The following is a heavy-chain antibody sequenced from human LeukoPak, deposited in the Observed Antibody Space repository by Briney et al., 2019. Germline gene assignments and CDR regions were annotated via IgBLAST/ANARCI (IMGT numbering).Heavy chain of an antibody. CDR3: ARVTGGRGYSYGYFQFDP. Sequence: ASVKVSCKASGYTFTGHAMHWVRQAPGQRLEWMGWINAGNGNTKYSQKFQGRVTITRDTSASTAYMELSSLRSEDTAVYYCARVTGGRGYSYGYFQFDPWGQGTLVTVSS. CDR2: INAGNGNT. V-gene: IGHV1-3*01. J-gene: IGHJ5*02. CDR1: GYTFTGHA. D-gene: IGHD5-18*01.